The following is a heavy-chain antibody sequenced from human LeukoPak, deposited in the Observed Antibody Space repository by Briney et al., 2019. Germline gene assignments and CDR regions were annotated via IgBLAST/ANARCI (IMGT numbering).Heavy chain of an antibody. Sequence: ASVKVSCKASGYTFTSYDINWVRQATGQGLEWMGWMNPNSGNTGYAQKFQGRVTITRNTSISTAYMELSSLRSEDTAVYYCARDHPDSSGYYLSRYWGQGTLVTVSS. J-gene: IGHJ4*02. CDR3: ARDHPDSSGYYLSRY. CDR2: MNPNSGNT. V-gene: IGHV1-8*03. D-gene: IGHD3-22*01. CDR1: GYTFTSYD.